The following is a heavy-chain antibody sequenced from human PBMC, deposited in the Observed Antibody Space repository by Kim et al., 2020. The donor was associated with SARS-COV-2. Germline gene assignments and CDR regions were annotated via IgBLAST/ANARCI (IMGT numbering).Heavy chain of an antibody. CDR1: GGSISDAPYS. J-gene: IGHJ3*02. CDR2: IFYSGST. D-gene: IGHD6-13*01. CDR3: ARWSRATPGGTVAFDI. V-gene: IGHV4-39*01. Sequence: SETLSLTCTVSGGSISDAPYSWGWVRQSPGKGLEWIGNIFYSGSTSYNPTLKSRVTMSVDTSKDQFSLKLTSVTATDTAVYYCARWSRATPGGTVAFDI.